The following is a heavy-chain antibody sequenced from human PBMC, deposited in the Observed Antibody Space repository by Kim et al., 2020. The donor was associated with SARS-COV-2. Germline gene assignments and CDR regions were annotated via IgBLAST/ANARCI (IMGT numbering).Heavy chain of an antibody. CDR3: ARDRAVTTVNYYYGWDV. CDR1: GFTFSNSA. V-gene: IGHV3-30-3*01. CDR2: ITNDGSDG. Sequence: GGSLRLSCAASGFTFSNSAMHWVRQAPGKGLEWVAVITNDGSDGDYEETVKGRFTISRDNSKNTLYPHMNSLRADDTAVYDCARDRAVTTVNYYYGWDVWRQGPSVPVSS. J-gene: IGHJ6*01. D-gene: IGHD4-17*01.